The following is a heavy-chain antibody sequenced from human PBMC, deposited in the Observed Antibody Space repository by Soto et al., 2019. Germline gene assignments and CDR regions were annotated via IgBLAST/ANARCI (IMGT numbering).Heavy chain of an antibody. D-gene: IGHD3-10*01. V-gene: IGHV2-5*02. CDR2: IYWDDDK. CDR1: GFSLSTNGVG. CDR3: AHIYYVSGSHWGFGY. J-gene: IGHJ4*02. Sequence: QITLKESGPTLVKPTQTLTLTCTCSGFSLSTNGVGVGWIRQPPGKALEWLANIYWDDDKRYSPSLKSRLTITKDTSKNQVVLRMTNMDPVDTATYYCAHIYYVSGSHWGFGYWGQGTLVTVSS.